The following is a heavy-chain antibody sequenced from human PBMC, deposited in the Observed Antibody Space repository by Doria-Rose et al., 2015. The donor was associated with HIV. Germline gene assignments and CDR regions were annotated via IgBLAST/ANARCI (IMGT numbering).Heavy chain of an antibody. D-gene: IGHD6-13*01. J-gene: IGHJ4*02. CDR2: TFSDDER. CDR3: ARIKSSRWYHKYYFDF. CDR1: GVSLSSPGMG. V-gene: IGHV2-26*01. Sequence: QDSGPVLVKPTETLTLTCTVSGVSLSSPGMGVSWIRQPPGQALAWLANTFSDDERSYKTSLKSRLTISRGTSKSQVVLTMTDMDPVDTATYYCARIKSSRWYHKYYFDFWGQGTLVIVSA.